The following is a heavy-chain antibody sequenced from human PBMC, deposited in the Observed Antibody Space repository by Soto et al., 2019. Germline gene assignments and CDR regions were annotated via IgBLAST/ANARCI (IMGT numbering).Heavy chain of an antibody. J-gene: IGHJ4*02. D-gene: IGHD5-12*01. V-gene: IGHV4-39*01. CDR1: GGSISSSSYY. Sequence: LSLTCTVSGGSISSSSYYWGWIRQPPGKGLEWIGSIYYSGSTYYNPSLKSRVTISVDTSKNQFSLKLSSVTAADTAVYYCASTVEREYSGYDLDYWGQGTLVTVSS. CDR2: IYYSGST. CDR3: ASTVEREYSGYDLDY.